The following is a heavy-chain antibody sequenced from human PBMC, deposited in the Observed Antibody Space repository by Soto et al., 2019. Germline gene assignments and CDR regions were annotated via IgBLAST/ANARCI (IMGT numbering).Heavy chain of an antibody. CDR1: GYTFSDYY. Sequence: ASVKVSCKASGYTFSDYYMHWVRPAPGQGLEWMGWINANSGGTTYAQKFQGRVTMTRDTSISTAYMELSRLSSDDTAIYYCARLQIEVAGTNWGQGTLVTVSS. CDR2: INANSGGT. V-gene: IGHV1-2*02. D-gene: IGHD6-19*01. CDR3: ARLQIEVAGTN. J-gene: IGHJ4*02.